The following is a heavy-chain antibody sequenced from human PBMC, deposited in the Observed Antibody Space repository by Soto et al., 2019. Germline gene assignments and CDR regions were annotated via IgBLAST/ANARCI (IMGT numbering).Heavy chain of an antibody. CDR1: EFTVDDYA. Sequence: DVQLVESGGGLVQPGRSMRLSCAASEFTVDDYAIHWDRQAPGKGLEWVSGISWNSGSIGYADSVQVRFTITSHNAKNPLYLSMTRLGAEDTAFYYCAKDSGDDAEIIDYWGQRTLVTVSS. V-gene: IGHV3-9*01. CDR3: AKDSGDDAEIIDY. D-gene: IGHD5-12*01. CDR2: ISWNSGSI. J-gene: IGHJ4*02.